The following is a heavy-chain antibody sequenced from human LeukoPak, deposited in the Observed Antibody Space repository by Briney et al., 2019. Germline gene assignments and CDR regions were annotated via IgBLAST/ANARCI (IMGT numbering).Heavy chain of an antibody. V-gene: IGHV4-39*01. CDR2: MYHSGST. CDR1: GGSISSSSYY. CDR3: ARSYCSGGSCYFVGVGSFDY. J-gene: IGHJ4*02. Sequence: TSETLSLTCTVSGGSISSSSYYWGWIRQPPGKGLEWIGSMYHSGSTYYNPSLKSRVTISVDTSKNQFSLKLSSVTAADTAVYYCARSYCSGGSCYFVGVGSFDYWGQGTLVTVSS. D-gene: IGHD2-15*01.